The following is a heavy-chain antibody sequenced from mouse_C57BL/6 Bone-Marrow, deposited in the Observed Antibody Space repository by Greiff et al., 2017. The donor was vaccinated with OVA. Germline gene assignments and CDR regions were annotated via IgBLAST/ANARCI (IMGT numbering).Heavy chain of an antibody. CDR3: ARDDGYFFEY. J-gene: IGHJ2*01. Sequence: QVHVKQSGAEVVRPGASVKLSCKASGYTFTDHYINWVKQRPGQGLEWIARIYPGSGNTYYNEKFKGKATLTAEKSSNTAYMQLSSLTSEDSAVYFCARDDGYFFEYWGRGTTLTVSS. D-gene: IGHD2-3*01. CDR2: IYPGSGNT. CDR1: GYTFTDHY. V-gene: IGHV1-76*01.